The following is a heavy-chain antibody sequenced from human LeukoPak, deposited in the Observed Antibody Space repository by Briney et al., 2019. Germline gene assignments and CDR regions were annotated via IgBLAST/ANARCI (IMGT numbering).Heavy chain of an antibody. J-gene: IGHJ4*02. CDR3: AKGARITIFGVVIIPAYFDY. Sequence: GGSLRLSCAASGFTFATYVMTWVRQAPGKGLEWVSSVGGDGRVTYYADSVKGRFTISRDNSKNTIFLQMNSLRAEDTAVYYCAKGARITIFGVVIIPAYFDYWGQGTLVTVSS. CDR2: VGGDGRVT. V-gene: IGHV3-23*01. D-gene: IGHD3-3*01. CDR1: GFTFATYV.